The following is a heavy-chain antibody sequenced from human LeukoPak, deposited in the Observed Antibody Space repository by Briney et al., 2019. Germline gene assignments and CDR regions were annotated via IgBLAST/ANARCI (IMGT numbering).Heavy chain of an antibody. J-gene: IGHJ3*02. Sequence: SETLSLTCTVSGGSITSSTYFWEWIRQPPGKGLEWIGSIHYSGSTYYNPSLKSRVTISVDTSNNQFSLKLNSVTAADTAVYYCARRYIHVFDIWGQGTMVTVSS. CDR3: ARRYIHVFDI. D-gene: IGHD1-1*01. V-gene: IGHV4-39*01. CDR2: IHYSGST. CDR1: GGSITSSTYF.